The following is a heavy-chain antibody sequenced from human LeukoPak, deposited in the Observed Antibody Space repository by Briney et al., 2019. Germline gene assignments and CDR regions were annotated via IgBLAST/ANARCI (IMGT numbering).Heavy chain of an antibody. D-gene: IGHD6-19*01. CDR3: ARVRELVAGTEGFDY. CDR1: GGSISSGGYY. CDR2: IYHSGST. J-gene: IGHJ4*02. V-gene: IGHV4-39*07. Sequence: KPSQTLSLTCTVSGGSISSGGYYWSWIRQPPGKGLEWIGSIYHSGSTYYNPSLKSRVTISVDTSKNQFSLKLSSVTAADTAVYYCARVRELVAGTEGFDYWGQGTLVTVSS.